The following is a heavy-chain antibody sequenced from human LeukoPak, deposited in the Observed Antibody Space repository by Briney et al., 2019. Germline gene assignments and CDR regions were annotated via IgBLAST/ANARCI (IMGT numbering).Heavy chain of an antibody. Sequence: SETLSLTCTVSGGSISSSSYYWGWIRQPPGKGLEWIGSIYYSGSTYYNPSLKSRVTISVDTSKNQFSLKLSSVTAADTAVYYCARRKGRMVWHYWGQGTLVTVSS. D-gene: IGHD2-8*01. J-gene: IGHJ4*02. V-gene: IGHV4-39*01. CDR1: GGSISSSSYY. CDR2: IYYSGST. CDR3: ARRKGRMVWHY.